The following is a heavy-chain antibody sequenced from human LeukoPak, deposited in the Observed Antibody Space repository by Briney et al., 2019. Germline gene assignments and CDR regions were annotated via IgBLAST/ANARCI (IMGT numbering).Heavy chain of an antibody. CDR1: GFTFSSYA. J-gene: IGHJ5*02. V-gene: IGHV3-30-3*01. Sequence: GRSLRLSCAASGFTFSSYAMHWVRQAPGKGLEWVAVISYDGSNKYYADSVKGRFTISRDNSKNTLYLQMNSMRAEETAVYYCARDRGRKDMVVVVAACHHCNWFDPWGQGTLVTVSS. CDR2: ISYDGSNK. CDR3: ARDRGRKDMVVVVAACHHCNWFDP. D-gene: IGHD2-15*01.